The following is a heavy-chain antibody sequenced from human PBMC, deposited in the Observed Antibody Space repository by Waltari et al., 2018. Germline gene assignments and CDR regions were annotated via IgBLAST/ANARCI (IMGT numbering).Heavy chain of an antibody. J-gene: IGHJ4*02. CDR1: GDSISSSSS. D-gene: IGHD4-17*01. V-gene: IGHV4-61*02. CDR2: IHISGST. CDR3: ARDSIYGGVEY. Sequence: QVQLQESGPGLVKTSQTLSLTCTVSGDSISSSSSWTWIRQPAGKGLEWIGRIHISGSTIYNPSLKSRVTISVDTSKNQFSLNLRSVTAADTAMYYCARDSIYGGVEYWGQGAQVTVSS.